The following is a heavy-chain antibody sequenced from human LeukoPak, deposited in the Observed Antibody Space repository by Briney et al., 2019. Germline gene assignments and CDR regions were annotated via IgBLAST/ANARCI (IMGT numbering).Heavy chain of an antibody. Sequence: ASVKVSCKASGYTFTSYGISWVRQAPGQALEWMGWISAYNGNTNYAQKLQGRVTMTTDTSTSTAYMELRSLRSDDTAVYYCARGKADYVWGSYLSRWDYWGQGTLVTVSS. J-gene: IGHJ4*02. D-gene: IGHD3-16*01. CDR2: ISAYNGNT. CDR1: GYTFTSYG. CDR3: ARGKADYVWGSYLSRWDY. V-gene: IGHV1-18*01.